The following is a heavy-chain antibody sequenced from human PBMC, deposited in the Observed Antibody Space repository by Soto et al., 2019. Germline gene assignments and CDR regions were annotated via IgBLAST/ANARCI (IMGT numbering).Heavy chain of an antibody. CDR3: ARSLTVTRFDQ. CDR2: VFYTGST. CDR1: GGSMSNNY. Sequence: QVHLQESGPGLVKPSETLSLFCNVSGGSMSNNYWSWIRQAPGKGLEWIGYVFYTGSTNYNPSLKSRVSISVDTSKKHFSLRLNSVTAAYTAVYYCARSLTVTRFDQWGQGTRVTVS. J-gene: IGHJ4*02. V-gene: IGHV4-59*01. D-gene: IGHD4-17*01.